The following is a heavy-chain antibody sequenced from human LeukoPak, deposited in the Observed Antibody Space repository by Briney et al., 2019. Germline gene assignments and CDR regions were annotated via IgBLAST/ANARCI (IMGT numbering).Heavy chain of an antibody. D-gene: IGHD5-24*01. CDR1: GFTFSSYG. Sequence: RSGGSLRLSCAASGFTFSSYGMHWVRQAPGKGLEWVSVISYDGSNKYFADSVKGRFTISRDNSKYTLYLQMNSLRAEDTAVYYCANAIENDGFDIWGQGTMVTVSS. V-gene: IGHV3-30*18. CDR3: ANAIENDGFDI. CDR2: ISYDGSNK. J-gene: IGHJ3*02.